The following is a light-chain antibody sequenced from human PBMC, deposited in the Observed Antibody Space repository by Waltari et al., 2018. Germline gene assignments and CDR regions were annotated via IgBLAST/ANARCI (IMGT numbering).Light chain of an antibody. Sequence: QSVLTQPPSASGTPGQRVTISCSGSNSNIGSNTVSWYEQLPGMAPKLLIFRNDQRPSGVPDRFSGSKSGTSASLAISVLQSEDEADYYCAVWDDSLNGWVFGGGTRLTVL. CDR3: AVWDDSLNGWV. CDR2: RND. V-gene: IGLV1-44*01. J-gene: IGLJ3*02. CDR1: NSNIGSNT.